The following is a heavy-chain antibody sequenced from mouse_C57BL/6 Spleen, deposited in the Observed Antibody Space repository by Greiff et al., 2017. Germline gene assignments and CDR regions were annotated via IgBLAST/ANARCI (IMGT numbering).Heavy chain of an antibody. CDR3: ARLITTVGDYFDY. Sequence: VQLQQSGAELAKPGASVKLSCKASGYTFTSYWMHWVKQRPGQGLEWIGYINPSSGYTKYNQKFKDKATLTADKSTSTAYMQLSSLTYEDSAVYYCARLITTVGDYFDYWGQGTTLTVSS. CDR2: INPSSGYT. CDR1: GYTFTSYW. D-gene: IGHD1-1*01. J-gene: IGHJ2*01. V-gene: IGHV1-7*01.